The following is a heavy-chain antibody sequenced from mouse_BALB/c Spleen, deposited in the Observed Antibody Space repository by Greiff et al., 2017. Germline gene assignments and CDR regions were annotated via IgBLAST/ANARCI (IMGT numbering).Heavy chain of an antibody. CDR2: ISNGGGST. D-gene: IGHD2-4*01. CDR1: GFTFSSYT. J-gene: IGHJ4*01. CDR3: ARHLIYYDYERAMDY. Sequence: EVQGVESGGGLVQPGGSLKLSCAASGFTFSSYTMSWVRQTPEKRLEWVAYISNGGGSTYYPDTVKGRFTISRDNAKNTLYLQMSSLKSEDTAMYYCARHLIYYDYERAMDYWGQGTSVTVSS. V-gene: IGHV5-12-2*01.